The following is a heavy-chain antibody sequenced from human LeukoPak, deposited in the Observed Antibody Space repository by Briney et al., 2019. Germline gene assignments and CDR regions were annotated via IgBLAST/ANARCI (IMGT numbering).Heavy chain of an antibody. CDR3: ARAPPRVLVPSYRYFDY. Sequence: ETLSLTCXVYXGXFSGYYWSWIRQPPGKGVEWIGEINHSGSTNYNPSLKSRVTISVDTSKNQFSLKLSSVTAADTAVYYCARAPPRVLVPSYRYFDYWGQGTLVTVSS. D-gene: IGHD3-10*01. J-gene: IGHJ4*02. V-gene: IGHV4-34*01. CDR1: XGXFSGYY. CDR2: INHSGST.